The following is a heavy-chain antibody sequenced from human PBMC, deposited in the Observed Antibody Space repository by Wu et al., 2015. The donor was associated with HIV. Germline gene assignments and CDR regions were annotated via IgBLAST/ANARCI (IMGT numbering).Heavy chain of an antibody. D-gene: IGHD3-9*01. J-gene: IGHJ4*03. Sequence: QVQLVQSGAEVKKPGASVKVSCKTSGYTFTSFDINWVRQATGQGLEWMGWMNPHTGNTGYAQKFQGRVTMTRDTSISTAYMELSSLKFEDTAVYYCARAVXSGGLTGYYLINYVGPGTLVTVS. V-gene: IGHV1-8*01. CDR3: ARAVXSGGLTGYYLINY. CDR1: GYTFTSFD. CDR2: MNPHTGNT.